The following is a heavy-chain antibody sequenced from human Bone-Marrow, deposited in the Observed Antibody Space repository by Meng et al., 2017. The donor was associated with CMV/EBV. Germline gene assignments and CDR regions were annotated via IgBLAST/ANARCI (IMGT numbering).Heavy chain of an antibody. J-gene: IGHJ5*02. V-gene: IGHV3-21*06. CDR3: ARAGCVSTTCSLGWFDP. Sequence: FPFNSHSMHWVRQAPGKGLEWVASITSSGSSIYYADSVKGRFTISRDNAKNSLYVQMNSLRDEDTAVYYCARAGCVSTTCSLGWFDPWGQGTLVTVSS. D-gene: IGHD2-2*01. CDR2: ITSSGSSI. CDR1: FPFNSHS.